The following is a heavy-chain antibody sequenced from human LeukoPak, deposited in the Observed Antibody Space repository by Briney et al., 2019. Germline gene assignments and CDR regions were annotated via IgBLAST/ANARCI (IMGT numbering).Heavy chain of an antibody. V-gene: IGHV4-4*07. Sequence: SETLSLTCNVSGASFTSYYWSWIRQPAGKRLEWLGRVYIRGRTNYNPSLKSRVSISLDTSQNHFSLKLTSVTAADTAVYFCAGASGLTETTFDFGVWGQGALVTVSS. CDR3: AGASGLTETTFDFGV. J-gene: IGHJ4*02. D-gene: IGHD4-17*01. CDR2: VYIRGRT. CDR1: GASFTSYY.